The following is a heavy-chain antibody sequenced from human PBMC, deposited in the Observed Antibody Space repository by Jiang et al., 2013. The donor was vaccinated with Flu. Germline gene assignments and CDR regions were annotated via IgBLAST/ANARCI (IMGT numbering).Heavy chain of an antibody. CDR2: IIPILGIT. Sequence: SGAEVKRPGSSVNVSCKASGGTFSTYTISWVRQAPGQGLQWMGQIIPILGITKYAQKFQDRLTLTADKSTSTAYMDLSSLKSDDTAVYYCAQHYSTSARNWFDPWGQGTLVSVSS. CDR1: GGTFSTYT. J-gene: IGHJ5*02. D-gene: IGHD5-18*01. CDR3: AQHYSTSARNWFDP. V-gene: IGHV1-69*04.